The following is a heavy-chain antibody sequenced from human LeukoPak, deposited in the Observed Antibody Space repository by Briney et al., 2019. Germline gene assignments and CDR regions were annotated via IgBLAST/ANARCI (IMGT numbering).Heavy chain of an antibody. J-gene: IGHJ4*02. CDR2: IYHSGST. CDR3: AREYCSSTSCYLFDY. CDR1: GYSISSGYY. V-gene: IGHV4-38-2*02. Sequence: SSETVSLTCTVSGYSISSGYYWGWIRQPPGKGLEWIGSIYHSGSTYYNPSLKSRVTISVDTSKNQFSLKLSSVTAADTAVYYCAREYCSSTSCYLFDYWGQGTLVTVSS. D-gene: IGHD2-2*01.